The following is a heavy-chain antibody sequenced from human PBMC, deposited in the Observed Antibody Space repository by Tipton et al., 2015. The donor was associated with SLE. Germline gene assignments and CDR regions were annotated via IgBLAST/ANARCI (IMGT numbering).Heavy chain of an antibody. CDR1: GYTFTSYD. CDR3: ALYYFWSGYQRANNWFDP. D-gene: IGHD3-3*01. Sequence: QLVQSGAEVKKPGASVKVSCKASGYTFTSYDINWVRQATGQGLEWMGWMNPNSGNTGYAQKFQGRVTMTRNTSKSTAYMELSSLRSEDTAVYYCALYYFWSGYQRANNWFDPWGQGTLVTVSS. V-gene: IGHV1-8*01. CDR2: MNPNSGNT. J-gene: IGHJ5*02.